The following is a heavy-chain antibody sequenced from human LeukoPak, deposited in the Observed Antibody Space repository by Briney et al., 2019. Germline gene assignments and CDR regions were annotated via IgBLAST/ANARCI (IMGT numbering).Heavy chain of an antibody. CDR3: ARGPVVVAATPYYYYGMDV. V-gene: IGHV4-34*01. CDR1: GGSFSGYY. Sequence: PSETLSLTCAVYGGSFSGYYWSWIRQPPGKGLEWIGEINHSGSTNYNPSLKSRVTISVDTSKNQFSLKLSSVTAADTAVYYCARGPVVVAATPYYYYGMDVWGQGTLVTVSS. CDR2: INHSGST. J-gene: IGHJ6*02. D-gene: IGHD2-15*01.